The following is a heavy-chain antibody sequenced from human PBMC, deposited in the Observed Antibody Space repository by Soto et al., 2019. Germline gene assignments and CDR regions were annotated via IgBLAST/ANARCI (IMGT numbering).Heavy chain of an antibody. J-gene: IGHJ6*02. CDR3: ARDWGYFDQGVGEYYYYGMDV. CDR2: ISAYNGNT. Sequence: ASVKVSCKASGYTFTSYGISWVRQAPGQGLEWMGWISAYNGNTNYAQKLQGRVTMTTDTSTNTAYMELRSLRSDDTAVYYCARDWGYFDQGVGEYYYYGMDVWGQGTTVTVSS. V-gene: IGHV1-18*01. D-gene: IGHD3-9*01. CDR1: GYTFTSYG.